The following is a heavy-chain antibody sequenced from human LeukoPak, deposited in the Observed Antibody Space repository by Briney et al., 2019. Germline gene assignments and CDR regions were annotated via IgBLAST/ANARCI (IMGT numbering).Heavy chain of an antibody. CDR3: ARVRRSSYYGSGSYYTPRGAFDI. J-gene: IGHJ3*02. CDR1: GGSFSGYY. V-gene: IGHV4-34*01. D-gene: IGHD3-10*01. CDR2: INHSGST. Sequence: PSETLSLTXAVYGGSFSGYYWSWIRQPPGKGLEWIGEINHSGSTNYNPSLKSRVTISVDTSKNQFSLKLSSVTAADTAVYYCARVRRSSYYGSGSYYTPRGAFDIWGQGTMVTVSS.